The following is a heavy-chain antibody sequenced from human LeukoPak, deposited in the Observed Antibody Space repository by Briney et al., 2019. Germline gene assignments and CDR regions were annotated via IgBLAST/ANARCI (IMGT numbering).Heavy chain of an antibody. CDR3: ARDGGWLQLLYYFDY. CDR2: ISYDGSNK. J-gene: IGHJ4*02. CDR1: GFTFSSYA. Sequence: PGGSLRLSCAASGFTFSSYAMHWVRQAPGKGLEWVAVISYDGSNKYYADSVKGRFTISRDNSKNTLYLQMNSLRAEDTAVYYCARDGGWLQLLYYFDYWGQGTPDTVSS. D-gene: IGHD5-24*01. V-gene: IGHV3-30-3*01.